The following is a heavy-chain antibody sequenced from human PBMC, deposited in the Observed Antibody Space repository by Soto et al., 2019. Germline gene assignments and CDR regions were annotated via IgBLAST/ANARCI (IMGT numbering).Heavy chain of an antibody. CDR3: AREVRYCSSTICQTDHPYYSYYGMDV. CDR2: IYYSGST. D-gene: IGHD2-2*01. CDR1: GGSVSSGSYY. J-gene: IGHJ6*02. V-gene: IGHV4-61*01. Sequence: SETLSLTCTVSGGSVSSGSYYWSWIRQPPGKGLEWIGYIYYSGSTNYNPSLKSRVTISVDTSKNQFSLKLSSVTAADTAVYYCAREVRYCSSTICQTDHPYYSYYGMDVWGQETTLTVSS.